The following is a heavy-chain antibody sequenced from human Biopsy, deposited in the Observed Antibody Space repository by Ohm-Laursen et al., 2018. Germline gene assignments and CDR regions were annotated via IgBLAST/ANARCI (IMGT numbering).Heavy chain of an antibody. CDR3: ARTSIMDV. Sequence: SSVKVSCKASGGSSSNSGITWVRQAPGQGLEWMGRSIPMLGIANYAQKFRDRLTITSDKFTRTAYMELSSLRSEDTAVYYCARTSIMDVWGQGTTVTVSS. CDR1: GGSSSNSG. J-gene: IGHJ6*02. D-gene: IGHD2/OR15-2a*01. CDR2: SIPMLGIA. V-gene: IGHV1-69*04.